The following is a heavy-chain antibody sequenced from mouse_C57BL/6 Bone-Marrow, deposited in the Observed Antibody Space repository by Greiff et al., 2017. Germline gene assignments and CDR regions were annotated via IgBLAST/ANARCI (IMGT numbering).Heavy chain of an antibody. CDR1: GFNIKDDY. V-gene: IGHV14-4*01. CDR3: TPYYGSFAY. CDR2: IDPENGDT. J-gene: IGHJ3*01. Sequence: EVQLQQSGAELVRPGASVKLSCTASGFNIKDDYMHWVKQRPEQGLEWIGWIDPENGDTEYDQKFQGKATIPADTSSNTAYLQLSSLTSEDTADYYCTPYYGSFAYWGQGTLVTVSA. D-gene: IGHD2-10*01.